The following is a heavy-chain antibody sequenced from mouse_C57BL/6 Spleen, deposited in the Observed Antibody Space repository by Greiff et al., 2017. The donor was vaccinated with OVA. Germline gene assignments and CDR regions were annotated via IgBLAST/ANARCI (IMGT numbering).Heavy chain of an antibody. CDR1: GFTFSDYY. CDR2: INYDGSST. Sequence: EVMLVESEGGLVQPGSSMKLSCTASGFTFSDYYMAGVRQVPEKGLEWVANINYDGSSTYYLDSLKSRFIISRDNAKNILYLQMSSLKSEDTATYYCARDDYGSGLDYWGQGTTLTVSS. J-gene: IGHJ2*01. V-gene: IGHV5-16*01. CDR3: ARDDYGSGLDY. D-gene: IGHD1-1*01.